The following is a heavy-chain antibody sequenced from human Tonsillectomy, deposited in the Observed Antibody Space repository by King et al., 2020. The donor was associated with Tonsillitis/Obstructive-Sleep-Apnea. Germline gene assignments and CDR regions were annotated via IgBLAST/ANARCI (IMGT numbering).Heavy chain of an antibody. V-gene: IGHV3-23*04. CDR1: GFTFIRYA. Sequence: VQLVESGGGSVQPGGSLRLSCAASGFTFIRYAMTWVRQAPGKGLEWVSSISDNGAGTNYADSVKGRFTISRDNSKNTLYLQMNSLRVDDTAVYFCAGGPAGADYYYMDVWGKGTTVTVSS. CDR3: AGGPAGADYYYMDV. D-gene: IGHD6-19*01. J-gene: IGHJ6*03. CDR2: ISDNGAGT.